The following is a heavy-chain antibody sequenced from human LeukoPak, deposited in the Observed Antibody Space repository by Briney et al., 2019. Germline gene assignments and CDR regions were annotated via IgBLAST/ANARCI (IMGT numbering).Heavy chain of an antibody. CDR2: ISAYNGNT. Sequence: GASVKVSCKASGYTFTSYGISWVRQAPGQGLEWMGWISAYNGNTNYAQKLQGRVTMTTDTSTSTAYMELRSLRSDDTAVYYCARVHVPLPSYYYYYVDVWGKGTTVAVSS. J-gene: IGHJ6*03. CDR1: GYTFTSYG. D-gene: IGHD6-6*01. V-gene: IGHV1-18*01. CDR3: ARVHVPLPSYYYYYVDV.